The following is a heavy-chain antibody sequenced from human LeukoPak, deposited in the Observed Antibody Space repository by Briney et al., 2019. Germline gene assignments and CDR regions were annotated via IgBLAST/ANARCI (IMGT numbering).Heavy chain of an antibody. J-gene: IGHJ4*02. Sequence: PGGSLRLSCTTFGFSFSSYWMSWVRQAPGKGLEWVAVISYDGDDKYYGDSVKGRFTISRDNSKNTVFLQMSSLRSEDTAVYYCVKDVARVSGGDYWGQGTLVTVSS. CDR3: VKDVARVSGGDY. V-gene: IGHV3-30*18. D-gene: IGHD3-16*01. CDR2: ISYDGDDK. CDR1: GFSFSSYW.